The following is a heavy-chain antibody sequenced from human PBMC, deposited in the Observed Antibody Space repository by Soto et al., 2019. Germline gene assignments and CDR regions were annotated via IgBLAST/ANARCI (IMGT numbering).Heavy chain of an antibody. CDR1: GFTFGDYA. J-gene: IGHJ4*02. CDR2: IRSKAYGGTT. V-gene: IGHV3-49*03. Sequence: PGGSLRLSCTASGFTFGDYAMSWFRQAPGKGLEWVGFIRSKAYGGTTEYAASVKGRFTISRDDSKSIAYLQMNSLKTEDTAVYYCTRDTSSGWHAPRYDYWGQGTLVTVSS. CDR3: TRDTSSGWHAPRYDY. D-gene: IGHD6-19*01.